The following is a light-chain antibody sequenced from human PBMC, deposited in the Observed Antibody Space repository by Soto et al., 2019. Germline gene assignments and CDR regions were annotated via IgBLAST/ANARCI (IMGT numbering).Light chain of an antibody. J-gene: IGKJ4*01. CDR2: DAS. V-gene: IGKV3-11*01. Sequence: EIVLKQSPGTLSLSPGERATLSCRASQSVNNYLAWYQQKPGQAPRLLIYDASNRATGIPPRFSGSWSGTDFTLTISSLEPEDSAVYYCQQRGTWPWLTFGGGTRVEI. CDR1: QSVNNY. CDR3: QQRGTWPWLT.